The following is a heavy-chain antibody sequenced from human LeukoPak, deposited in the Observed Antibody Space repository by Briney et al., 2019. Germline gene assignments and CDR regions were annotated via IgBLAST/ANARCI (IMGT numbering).Heavy chain of an antibody. J-gene: IGHJ4*02. CDR3: ARADSSSWFD. V-gene: IGHV4-31*03. CDR1: GGSISSGGYY. D-gene: IGHD6-13*01. CDR2: IYYSGST. Sequence: SETLSLTCTVSGGSISSGGYYWSWIRQHPGKGLEWIGYIYYSGSTYYNPSLTSRVTISVDTSKNQFSLKLSSVTAADTAVYYCARADSSSWFDWGQGTLVTVSS.